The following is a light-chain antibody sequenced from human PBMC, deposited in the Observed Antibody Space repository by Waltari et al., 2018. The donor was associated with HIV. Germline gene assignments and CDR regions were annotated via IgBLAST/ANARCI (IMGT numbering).Light chain of an antibody. CDR3: SAWDDDENGL. V-gene: IGLV1-44*01. Sequence: QSGLTQPPSASGTPGQRVTISCSGRRSNIGVNSVNWYQQLPGTAPRLLIYNTNQRPSGVPDRFSGSKSGTSAYLAISGLQAADEADYYCSAWDDDENGLFGGGTKLTVL. J-gene: IGLJ2*01. CDR1: RSNIGVNS. CDR2: NTN.